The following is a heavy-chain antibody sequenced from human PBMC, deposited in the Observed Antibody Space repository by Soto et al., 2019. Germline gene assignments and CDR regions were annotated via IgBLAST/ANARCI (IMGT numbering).Heavy chain of an antibody. CDR2: LTWNGEVL. J-gene: IGHJ4*02. V-gene: IGHV3-9*01. CDR3: VKDSESSGYLTHLDY. Sequence: GGSLRLSCVASGFTFDDYAIHWARQTPGKGLEWVSGLTWNGEVLGYADSVKGRFTISRDNAKNSLYLEMNSLRPEDTALYYCVKDSESSGYLTHLDYWGQGTLVTVSS. D-gene: IGHD3-22*01. CDR1: GFTFDDYA.